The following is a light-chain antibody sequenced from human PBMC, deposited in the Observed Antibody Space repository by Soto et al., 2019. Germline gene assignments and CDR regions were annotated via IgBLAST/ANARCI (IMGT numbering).Light chain of an antibody. CDR2: DTS. V-gene: IGLV7-46*01. CDR1: TGTVTSGHY. CDR3: LLSYSGARI. J-gene: IGLJ2*01. Sequence: QAVVTQEPSLTVSPGGTVTLTCGSNTGTVTSGHYPYWFQQKPGQAPRTLIYDTSNKHSWTPGRFSGSLLGGKAALTLSGAQPEDEAEYYCLLSYSGARIFGGGTKVTVL.